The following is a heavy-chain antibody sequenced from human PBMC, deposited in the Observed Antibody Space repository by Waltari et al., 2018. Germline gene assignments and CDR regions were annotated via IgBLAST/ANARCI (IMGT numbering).Heavy chain of an antibody. V-gene: IGHV1-69*08. J-gene: IGHJ4*02. CDR2: IIPIFGTA. Sequence: QVQLVQSGAEVKKPGSSVTVSCKASGGTFSSYAISWVRQAPGQGLEWMGRIIPIFGTANYAQKFQGRVTITADKSTSTAYMELSSLRSEDTAVYYCARAHIAAAVPYYFDYWGQGTLVTVSS. D-gene: IGHD6-13*01. CDR1: GGTFSSYA. CDR3: ARAHIAAAVPYYFDY.